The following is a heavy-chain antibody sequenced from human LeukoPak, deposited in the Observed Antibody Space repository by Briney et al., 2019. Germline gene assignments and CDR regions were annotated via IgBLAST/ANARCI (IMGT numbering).Heavy chain of an antibody. CDR1: GFTFSSYS. D-gene: IGHD2-2*02. J-gene: IGHJ4*02. V-gene: IGHV3-21*01. Sequence: PGGSLRLSCAASGFTFSSYSTNWVRQAPGKGLEWVSSISSSSSYIYYADSVKGRFTISRDNAKNSLYLQMNSLRAEDTAVYYCARAEVVPAAIFDYWGQGTLVTVSS. CDR2: ISSSSSYI. CDR3: ARAEVVPAAIFDY.